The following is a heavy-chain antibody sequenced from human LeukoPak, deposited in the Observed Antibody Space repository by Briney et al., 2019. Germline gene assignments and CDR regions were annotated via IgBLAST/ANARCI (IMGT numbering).Heavy chain of an antibody. CDR1: NGSITSSSYY. CDR2: IYYSGSA. D-gene: IGHD2-15*01. Sequence: PSETLSLTCSVSNGSITSSSYYWGWIRQPPGKGLEWIGTIYYSGSAYYNPSLKSRVTISVDTSENQFSLRLSSVTAGDTAVYYCARDGDWGGYSRPDQWGQGTLVTVSS. V-gene: IGHV4-39*02. J-gene: IGHJ4*02. CDR3: ARDGDWGGYSRPDQ.